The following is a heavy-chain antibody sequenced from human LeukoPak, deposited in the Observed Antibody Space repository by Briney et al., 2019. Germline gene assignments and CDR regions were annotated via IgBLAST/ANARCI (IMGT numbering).Heavy chain of an antibody. V-gene: IGHV1-46*01. CDR2: INTSDGRT. D-gene: IGHD6-13*01. CDR3: ARESSGGIIAAAGTEPYFQN. CDR1: RYTFTHYS. Sequence: ASVKVSCKASRYTFTHYSMHWVRQAPGQGLEWMGIINTSDGRTYYAQQFQGRVTMTRDMSTSTVYMELSSLRSEDTAMYYCARESSGGIIAAAGTEPYFQNRGQGTLVTVSS. J-gene: IGHJ1*01.